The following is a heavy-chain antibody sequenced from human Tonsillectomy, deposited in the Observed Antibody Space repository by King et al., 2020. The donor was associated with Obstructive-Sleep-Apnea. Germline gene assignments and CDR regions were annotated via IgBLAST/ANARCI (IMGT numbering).Heavy chain of an antibody. D-gene: IGHD4-17*01. Sequence: QLQESGPGLVKPSETLSLTCTVSGGSISSSSYYWGWIRQPPGKGLEWIGSIYYSGSTYYNPSLKSRVTISVDTSKNQFSLKLSSVTAADTAVYYCARADDGDYELGTSYYFDYWGQGTLVTVSS. J-gene: IGHJ4*02. CDR1: GGSISSSSYY. CDR3: ARADDGDYELGTSYYFDY. CDR2: IYYSGST. V-gene: IGHV4-39*07.